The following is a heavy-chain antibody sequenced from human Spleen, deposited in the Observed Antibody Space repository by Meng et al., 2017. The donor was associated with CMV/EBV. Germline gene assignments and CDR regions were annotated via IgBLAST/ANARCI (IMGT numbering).Heavy chain of an antibody. CDR2: ISRSASRM. D-gene: IGHD6-19*01. CDR3: ATGYSTGWTVDS. J-gene: IGHJ4*02. V-gene: IGHV3-48*03. CDR1: GFTFNNHE. Sequence: GGSLRLSCAASGFTFNNHEMDWVRQAPGKGLEWVSYISRSASRMSYADSVKGRFTISRDNGRSSVYLLMNSLTAEDTAVYYCATGYSTGWTVDSWGQGTLVTVSS.